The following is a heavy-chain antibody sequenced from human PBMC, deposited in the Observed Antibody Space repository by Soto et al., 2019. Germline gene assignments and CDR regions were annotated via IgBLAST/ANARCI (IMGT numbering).Heavy chain of an antibody. CDR3: ARDEAVAGTIWFDP. V-gene: IGHV1-2*02. Sequence: ASVKVSCKASGYTFTGYYMHWVRQAPGQGLEWMGWINPNSGGTNYAQKFQGRATMTRDTSISTAYMELSRLRSDDTAVYYCARDEAVAGTIWFDPWGQGTLVTVSS. J-gene: IGHJ5*02. CDR1: GYTFTGYY. CDR2: INPNSGGT. D-gene: IGHD6-19*01.